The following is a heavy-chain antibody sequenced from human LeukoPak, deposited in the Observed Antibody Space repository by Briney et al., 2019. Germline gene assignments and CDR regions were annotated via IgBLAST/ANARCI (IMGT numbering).Heavy chain of an antibody. CDR1: GFTFSSYS. Sequence: GGSLRLSCAASGFTFSSYSMNWVRQAPGKGLEWVSSINILSNYIYYADSVKGRFTISRDNAKNSLYLQMNSLRAEDTAVYYCARDEVLSFGYWGQGTLVTVSS. J-gene: IGHJ4*02. CDR3: ARDEVLSFGY. CDR2: INILSNYI. V-gene: IGHV3-21*01. D-gene: IGHD2/OR15-2a*01.